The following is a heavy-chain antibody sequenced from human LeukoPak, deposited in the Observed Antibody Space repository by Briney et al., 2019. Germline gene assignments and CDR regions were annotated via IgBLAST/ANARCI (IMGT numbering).Heavy chain of an antibody. CDR3: AHLYFYNSGGYSRAFDY. V-gene: IGHV2-5*02. J-gene: IGHJ4*02. Sequence: SGPTLVNPTPTLTLTCTFSGFSLPTNGVGGGWIRQPPGKALEGLALIYWDDEKRYSPSRRTRLTITKDTSKSQVVLTLTNMDPVDTATYYCAHLYFYNSGGYSRAFDYWGQGTLVTVSS. CDR1: GFSLPTNGVG. CDR2: IYWDDEK. D-gene: IGHD3-22*01.